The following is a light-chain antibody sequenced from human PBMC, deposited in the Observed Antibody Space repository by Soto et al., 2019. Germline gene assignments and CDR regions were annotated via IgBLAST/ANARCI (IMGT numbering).Light chain of an antibody. V-gene: IGKV1-39*01. CDR1: QSISTY. CDR2: AAS. CDR3: QQTYSTRPIT. J-gene: IGKJ5*01. Sequence: DIQMTQSPSSLSASVGDRVTIACRASQSISTYVNWYQHKPGNAPKLLIYAASILQTGVPSRFSGSGSGTLFTLTISSLQPEDFATYYCQQTYSTRPITFGQGTRLDIK.